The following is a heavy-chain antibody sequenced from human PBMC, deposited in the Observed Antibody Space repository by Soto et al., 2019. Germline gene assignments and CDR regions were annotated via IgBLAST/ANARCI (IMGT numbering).Heavy chain of an antibody. CDR1: GGTFSSYA. CDR2: IIPIFGTA. J-gene: IGHJ5*02. D-gene: IGHD6-13*01. V-gene: IGHV1-69*13. CDR3: ARGTAAGTHHWFDP. Sequence: SVKVSCKASGGTFSSYAISWVRQAPGQGLEWMGGIIPIFGTANYAQKFQGRVTITADESTSTAYMELSSLRSEDTAVYYCARGTAAGTHHWFDPWGQGTLVTVS.